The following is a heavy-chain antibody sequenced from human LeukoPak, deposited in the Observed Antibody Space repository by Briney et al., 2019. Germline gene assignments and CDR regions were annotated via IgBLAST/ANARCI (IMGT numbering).Heavy chain of an antibody. V-gene: IGHV3-30-3*02. CDR1: GFTFSSYA. CDR3: AKKTGTIPGSAVDY. CDR2: ISYDGSNK. D-gene: IGHD2-2*02. J-gene: IGHJ4*02. Sequence: PGGSLRLSCAASGFTFSSYAMHWVRQAPGKGLEWVAVISYDGSNKYYADSVKGRFTISRDNSKNTLYLQMNSLRAEDTAVYYCAKKTGTIPGSAVDYWGQGTLVTVSS.